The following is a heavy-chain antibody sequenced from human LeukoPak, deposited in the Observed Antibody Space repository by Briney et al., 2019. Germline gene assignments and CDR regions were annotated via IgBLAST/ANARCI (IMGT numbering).Heavy chain of an antibody. CDR1: GFTFSSYD. D-gene: IGHD3-10*01. Sequence: GGSLRLSCAASGFTFSSYDMHWVRQATGKGLEWVSAIGTAGDTYYPGSVKGRFTISRENAKNSLYLQMNSLRAGDTAVYYCARGPLYYGSGSYQANSNYFDYWGQGTLVTVSS. CDR3: ARGPLYYGSGSYQANSNYFDY. V-gene: IGHV3-13*01. J-gene: IGHJ4*02. CDR2: IGTAGDT.